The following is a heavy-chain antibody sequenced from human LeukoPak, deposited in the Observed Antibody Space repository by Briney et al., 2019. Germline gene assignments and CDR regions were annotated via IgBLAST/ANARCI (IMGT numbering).Heavy chain of an antibody. CDR1: GGSISSSSYY. CDR3: ARTTEAHSWRTRYYDYYMDV. D-gene: IGHD6-13*01. J-gene: IGHJ6*03. Sequence: PSETLSLTCTVSGGSISSSSYYWGWIRQPPGKGLEWIGSIYYSGSTYYNPSLKSRVTISVDTSKNQFSLKLTSVTAADTAVYYCARTTEAHSWRTRYYDYYMDVWGKGTTVTVSS. CDR2: IYYSGST. V-gene: IGHV4-39*07.